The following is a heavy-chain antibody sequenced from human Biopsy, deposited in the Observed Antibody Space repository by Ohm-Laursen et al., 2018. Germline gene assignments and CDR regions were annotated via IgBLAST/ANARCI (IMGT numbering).Heavy chain of an antibody. J-gene: IGHJ4*02. Sequence: GSLRLSCTASGFTFSDYYMSWIRQAPGKGLKWVSYISSRTNTIYYADSVKGRLTISRDNAKNSLYLQMNSLRAEDTAVYYCARDYPSYSSVWYREPIIHCWGQGTLVTVSS. CDR1: GFTFSDYY. CDR2: ISSRTNTI. CDR3: ARDYPSYSSVWYREPIIHC. V-gene: IGHV3-11*04. D-gene: IGHD6-19*01.